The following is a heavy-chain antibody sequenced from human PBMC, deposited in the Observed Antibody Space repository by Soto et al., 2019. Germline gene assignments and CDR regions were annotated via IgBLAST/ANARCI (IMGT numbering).Heavy chain of an antibody. CDR1: GFTFTTYG. CDR3: ARDRNNYYGSGSSTFDY. D-gene: IGHD3-10*01. J-gene: IGHJ4*02. V-gene: IGHV3-48*01. Sequence: GGSLRLSCAASGFTFTTYGINWVRQAPGKGLEWISYISSYSSTINYADSVKGRFTISRDNAKNSVFLQMNSLSAEDTAVYYCARDRNNYYGSGSSTFDYWGQGALVTVSS. CDR2: ISSYSSTI.